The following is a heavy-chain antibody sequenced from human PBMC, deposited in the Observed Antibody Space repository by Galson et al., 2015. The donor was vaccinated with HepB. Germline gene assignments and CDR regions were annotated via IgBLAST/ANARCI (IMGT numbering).Heavy chain of an antibody. J-gene: IGHJ4*02. V-gene: IGHV1-8*02. CDR2: MSPNNGDA. D-gene: IGHD6-19*01. Sequence: SVKVSCKASGYTFTNYDINWERQAAGQGLEWMGWMSPNNGDAGYAHKFQGRVTMSRDTSISTAYMELSSLRSEDTAVYYCARGRSSRGWPPSGCWGQGTLVTVSS. CDR3: ARGRSSRGWPPSGC. CDR1: GYTFTNYD.